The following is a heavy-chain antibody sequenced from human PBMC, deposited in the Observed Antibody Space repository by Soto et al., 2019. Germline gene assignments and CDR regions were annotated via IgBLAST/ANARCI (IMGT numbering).Heavy chain of an antibody. CDR3: AARSDFRFYSSDMDV. CDR1: GLTFSSSA. J-gene: IGHJ6*02. V-gene: IGHV1-58*01. CDR2: IVAGSGDT. D-gene: IGHD5-18*01. Sequence: QMQLVQSGPEVKKPGTSVKLSCKASGLTFSSSAVQWVRQSRGQRLEWIGWIVAGSGDTKYAQRFHERVTFSRDMSTDTAYMELSSLRSDDTGVYYCAARSDFRFYSSDMDVWGQGTTVTVSS.